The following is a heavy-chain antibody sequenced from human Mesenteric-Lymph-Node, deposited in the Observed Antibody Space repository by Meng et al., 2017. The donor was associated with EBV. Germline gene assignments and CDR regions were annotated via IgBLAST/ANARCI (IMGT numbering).Heavy chain of an antibody. CDR1: GFSFSDYY. D-gene: IGHD5-12*01. CDR3: ARAFSGYDKFDL. J-gene: IGHJ5*02. Sequence: QVQLVELGGGLVKPGGSLRLSCAASGFSFSDYYMTWIRQAPGKGLEWVSFISASTTIMYYADSVKGRFSISRDNANNSLFLQMNSLRAEDTAVYYCARAFSGYDKFDLWGQGTLVTVSS. V-gene: IGHV3-11*01. CDR2: ISASTTIM.